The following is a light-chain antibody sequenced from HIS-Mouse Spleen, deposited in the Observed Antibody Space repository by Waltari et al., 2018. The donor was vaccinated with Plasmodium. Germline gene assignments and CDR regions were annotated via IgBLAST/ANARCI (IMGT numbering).Light chain of an antibody. V-gene: IGKV1-39*01. J-gene: IGKJ1*01. CDR3: QQRYSTWT. CDR1: QSISSY. Sequence: DIQMTQSPSSLSASVGDRVTITCRASQSISSYLNWYQQKQGKSPKLLIYAASSLQSGVAARFSGRGSGTDFTRTISSLQPEDFATYYCQQRYSTWTFGQGTKVEIK. CDR2: AAS.